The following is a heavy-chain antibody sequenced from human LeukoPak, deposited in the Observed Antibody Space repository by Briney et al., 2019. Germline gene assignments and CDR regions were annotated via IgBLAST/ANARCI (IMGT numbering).Heavy chain of an antibody. V-gene: IGHV1-2*02. J-gene: IGHJ4*02. CDR3: ARVTATFNSSGYSVFFDY. CDR2: INPNSGGT. CDR1: GYTFTSYA. D-gene: IGHD3-22*01. Sequence: ASVKVSCKASGYTFTSYAMNWVRQAPGQGLEWMGWINPNSGGTNYAQKFQGRVTMTRDTSISTAYMELSRLRSDDTAVYYCARVTATFNSSGYSVFFDYWGQGTLVTVSS.